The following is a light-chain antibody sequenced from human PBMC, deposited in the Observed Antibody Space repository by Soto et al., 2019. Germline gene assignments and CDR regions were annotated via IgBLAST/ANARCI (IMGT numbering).Light chain of an antibody. CDR3: QSCDLRLSGSCV. CDR1: SSNIGADYD. CDR2: GNN. Sequence: QSVLTQPPSVSGSPGQRVTISCTGSSSNIGADYDVHWYQQHPGTAPKLLIYGNNNRPSGVPDRFSASKSGTAASLAITGLRVEDEADDYCQSCDLRLSGSCVFGTGTKLTVL. J-gene: IGLJ1*01. V-gene: IGLV1-40*01.